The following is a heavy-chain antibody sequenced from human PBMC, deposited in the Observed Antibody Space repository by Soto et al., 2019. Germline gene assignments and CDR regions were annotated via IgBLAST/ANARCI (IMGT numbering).Heavy chain of an antibody. CDR2: IIPLFATP. Sequence: QVQLVQSGAEVKKPGSSVKVSCKASGGIFSTYAISWLRQAPGQGLEWMGGIIPLFATPDYAQRFKGRVTITSDESTSTADMELSRLRSEDTAVYYCARDRDDYGSGNYYNRIDFWGQGTLVTVSS. V-gene: IGHV1-69*01. J-gene: IGHJ4*02. CDR3: ARDRDDYGSGNYYNRIDF. CDR1: GGIFSTYA. D-gene: IGHD3-10*01.